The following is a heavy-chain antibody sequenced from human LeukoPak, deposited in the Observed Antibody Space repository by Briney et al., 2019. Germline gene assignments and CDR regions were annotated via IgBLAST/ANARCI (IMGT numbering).Heavy chain of an antibody. Sequence: GGSLRLSCAASGVTFSSYGMHWVRQAPGKGLEGVAFIRYDGSNKYYADSVKGRFTISRDNSKNTLYLQMNSLRAEDTAVYYCAKEFRCSSTSCSDLDYWGQGTLVTVSS. V-gene: IGHV3-30*02. CDR2: IRYDGSNK. D-gene: IGHD2-2*01. CDR3: AKEFRCSSTSCSDLDY. CDR1: GVTFSSYG. J-gene: IGHJ4*02.